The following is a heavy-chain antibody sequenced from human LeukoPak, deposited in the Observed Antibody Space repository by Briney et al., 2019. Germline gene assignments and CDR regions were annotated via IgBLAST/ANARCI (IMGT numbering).Heavy chain of an antibody. CDR2: IYNSGST. V-gene: IGHV4-59*08. CDR3: ARQRGSSGWYYFDY. CDR1: GGSISGYY. J-gene: IGHJ4*02. Sequence: SETLSLTCTVSGGSISGYYWSWIRQPPGKGLKWIGYIYNSGSTNYNPSLKSRVTISLDTSKNQFSLKLSSVTAADTAVYYCARQRGSSGWYYFDYWGQGTLVTVSS. D-gene: IGHD6-19*01.